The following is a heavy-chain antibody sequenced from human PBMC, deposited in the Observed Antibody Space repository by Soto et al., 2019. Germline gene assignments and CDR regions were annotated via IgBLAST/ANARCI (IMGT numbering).Heavy chain of an antibody. D-gene: IGHD6-19*01. V-gene: IGHV4-34*01. J-gene: IGHJ6*02. CDR1: GGSFSGYY. CDR3: ARLRWGSGWYYYGMDV. Sequence: SETLSLTCAVYGGSFSGYYWSWTRQPPGKGLEWIGEINHSGSTNYNPSLKSRVTISVDTSKNQFSLKLSSVTAADTAVYYCARLRWGSGWYYYGMDVWGQGATVTVSS. CDR2: INHSGST.